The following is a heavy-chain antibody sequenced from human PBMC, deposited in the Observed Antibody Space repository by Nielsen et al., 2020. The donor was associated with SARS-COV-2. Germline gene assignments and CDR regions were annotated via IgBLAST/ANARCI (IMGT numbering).Heavy chain of an antibody. J-gene: IGHJ6*02. V-gene: IGHV3-30*04. D-gene: IGHD6-13*01. CDR2: ISYDGSNK. Sequence: VRQAPGKGLEWVAVISYDGSNKYYADSVKGRFTISRDNSKNTLYLQMNSLRAEDTAVYYCASLENIAAAGHSYCYYYGMDVWGQGTTVTVSS. CDR3: ASLENIAAAGHSYCYYYGMDV.